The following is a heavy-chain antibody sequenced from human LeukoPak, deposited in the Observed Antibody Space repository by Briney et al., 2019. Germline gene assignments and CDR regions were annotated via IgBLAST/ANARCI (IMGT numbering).Heavy chain of an antibody. Sequence: GGSLRLSCAASGFTYSSYSLNWVRQAPGKGLEWVSSISSSSSYIYYADSVKGRFTISRDNAKNSLYLQMNSLRAEDTAVYYCARAGGAYAFDIWGQGTMVTVSS. CDR2: ISSSSSYI. J-gene: IGHJ3*02. CDR3: ARAGGAYAFDI. D-gene: IGHD1-1*01. V-gene: IGHV3-21*01. CDR1: GFTYSSYS.